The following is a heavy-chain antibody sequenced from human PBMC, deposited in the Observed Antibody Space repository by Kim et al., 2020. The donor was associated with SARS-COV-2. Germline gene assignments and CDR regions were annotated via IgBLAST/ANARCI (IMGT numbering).Heavy chain of an antibody. J-gene: IGHJ4*02. CDR1: GFTFGDYA. D-gene: IGHD2-15*01. CDR3: TRDNWPLYYGGNTLPVY. Sequence: GGSLRLSCTASGFTFGDYAMSWVRQAPGKGLEWVGFIRSKAYGGTTEYAASEKGRFTISRDDSKSIAYLQMNSLKTEDTAVYYCTRDNWPLYYGGNTLPVYWGQGTLVTVSS. CDR2: IRSKAYGGTT. V-gene: IGHV3-49*04.